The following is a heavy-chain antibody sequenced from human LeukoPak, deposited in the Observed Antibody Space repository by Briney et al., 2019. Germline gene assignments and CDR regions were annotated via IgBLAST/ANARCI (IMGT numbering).Heavy chain of an antibody. D-gene: IGHD4-17*01. J-gene: IGHJ4*02. CDR1: GGSISGGDYY. CDR2: IYYSGST. V-gene: IGHV4-30-4*08. CDR3: ARDTTVTIDY. Sequence: SQTLSLTCTVSGGSISGGDYYWSWIRQPPGKGPEWLGYIYYSGSTYYNPSPKSRSTIPVDTSKNHLSLKLSSVTAAGTAVYYGARDTTVTIDYWGQGTLVTVSS.